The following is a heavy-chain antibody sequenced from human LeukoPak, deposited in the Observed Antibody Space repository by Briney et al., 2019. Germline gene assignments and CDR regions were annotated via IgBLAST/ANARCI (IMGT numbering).Heavy chain of an antibody. CDR3: ARVGAGTRAFDI. V-gene: IGHV4-31*03. Sequence: SQTLSLTCTVSGGSISSGGYYWSWIRQHPGKGLEWIGYIYYSGSTYYNPSLKSRVTISVDTSKNQFSLKLSSVTAADPAVYYCARVGAGTRAFDIWGQGTMVTVSS. J-gene: IGHJ3*02. D-gene: IGHD3-16*01. CDR1: GGSISSGGYY. CDR2: IYYSGST.